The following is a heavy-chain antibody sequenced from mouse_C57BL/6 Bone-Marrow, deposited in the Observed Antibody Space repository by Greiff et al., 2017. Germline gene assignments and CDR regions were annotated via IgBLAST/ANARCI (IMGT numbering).Heavy chain of an antibody. Sequence: QVQLQQSGAELVKPGASVTISCKASGYAFSSYWMNWVKQRPGKGLEWIGQIYPGDGDTNYNGKFKGKATLTADKSSSTAYMQISSLTSEDSAFYFCARQGDYSSFAYWGQGTLVTVSA. CDR2: IYPGDGDT. V-gene: IGHV1-80*01. CDR1: GYAFSSYW. D-gene: IGHD2-4*01. CDR3: ARQGDYSSFAY. J-gene: IGHJ3*01.